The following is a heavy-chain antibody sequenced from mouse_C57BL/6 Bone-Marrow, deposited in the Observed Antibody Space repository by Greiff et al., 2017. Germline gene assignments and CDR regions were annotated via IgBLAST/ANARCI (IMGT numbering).Heavy chain of an antibody. V-gene: IGHV1-15*01. Sequence: QVQLKESGAELVRPGASVTLSCKASGYTFTDYEMHWVKQTPVHGLEWIGAIDPETGGTAYNQKFKGKAILTADKSSSTAYMELRSLTSEDSAVYYCTRRCYYEEIWYFEVWGTGTTVTVSS. CDR3: TRRCYYEEIWYFEV. J-gene: IGHJ1*03. CDR2: IDPETGGT. CDR1: GYTFTDYE. D-gene: IGHD1-1*01.